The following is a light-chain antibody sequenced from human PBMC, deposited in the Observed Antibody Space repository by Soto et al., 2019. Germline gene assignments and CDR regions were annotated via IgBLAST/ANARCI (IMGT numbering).Light chain of an antibody. CDR2: GAS. CDR3: QQYNNWPRT. J-gene: IGKJ1*01. CDR1: QSVSNN. Sequence: EVVLTQSPGTLSLSPGERATLSFRASQSVSNNYLAWYQQKPGQAPRLLIYGASTRATGIPARFSGSGSGTEFTLTISSLQSEDFAVYYCQQYNNWPRTFGQGTKVDIK. V-gene: IGKV3-15*01.